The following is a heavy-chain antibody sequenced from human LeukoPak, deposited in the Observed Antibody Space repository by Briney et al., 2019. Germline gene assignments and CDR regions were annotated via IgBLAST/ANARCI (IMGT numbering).Heavy chain of an antibody. CDR1: GFTFSSYW. J-gene: IGHJ4*02. Sequence: GGSLRLSCAASGFTFSSYWMNWVRQAPGKGLEWVANIKQDGSEKYYVDSVKGRFTISRDNAKDSLYLQMSSLRAEDTAMYYCAKDSSGYSTDYWGQGTLVTVSS. CDR2: IKQDGSEK. V-gene: IGHV3-7*04. CDR3: AKDSSGYSTDY. D-gene: IGHD3-22*01.